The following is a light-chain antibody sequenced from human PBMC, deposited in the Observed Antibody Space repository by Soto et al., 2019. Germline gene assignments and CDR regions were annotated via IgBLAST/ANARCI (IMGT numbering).Light chain of an antibody. Sequence: EIVMTQSPATLSVSPGERATLSCRASPSVYSNLAWYQLKPGQAPRLLIYGASTRATGIPARFSGSGSGTEVTVTITRLHYEDCAFYYCQQYTKWQLTFGGGTKVEIK. CDR1: PSVYSN. J-gene: IGKJ4*01. CDR2: GAS. V-gene: IGKV3D-15*01. CDR3: QQYTKWQLT.